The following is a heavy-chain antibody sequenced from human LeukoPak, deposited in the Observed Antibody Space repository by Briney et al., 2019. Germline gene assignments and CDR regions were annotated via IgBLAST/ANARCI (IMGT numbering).Heavy chain of an antibody. CDR3: ATAYFGGGSTFDY. D-gene: IGHD3-10*01. CDR2: ISGSGGST. J-gene: IGHJ4*02. Sequence: GGSLRLSCAASGFTFSSYAMSRVRQAPGKGLEWVSAISGSGGSTYYADSVKGRFTISRDNSKNTLYLQMNSLRAEDTAVYYCATAYFGGGSTFDYWGQGTLVTVSS. CDR1: GFTFSSYA. V-gene: IGHV3-23*01.